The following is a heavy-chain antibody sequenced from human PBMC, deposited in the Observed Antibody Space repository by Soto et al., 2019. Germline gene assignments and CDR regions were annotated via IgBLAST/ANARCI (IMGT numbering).Heavy chain of an antibody. Sequence: EVQLLESGGGLVQPGGSLRLSCAASGFTFSSYAMSWVRQAPGKGLEWVSAISGSGGSTYYADSVKGRFTISRDNSKNTQDLQLHSVSAEDTAVYYCAKDARQGYSSSWDDKRYYYYGMYVWGQGTTVTFSS. CDR3: AKDARQGYSSSWDDKRYYYYGMYV. CDR1: GFTFSSYA. D-gene: IGHD6-13*01. CDR2: ISGSGGST. J-gene: IGHJ6*02. V-gene: IGHV3-23*01.